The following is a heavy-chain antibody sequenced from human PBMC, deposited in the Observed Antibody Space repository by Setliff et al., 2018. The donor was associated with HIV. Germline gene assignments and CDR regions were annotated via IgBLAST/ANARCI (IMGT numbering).Heavy chain of an antibody. J-gene: IGHJ3*01. CDR1: GFNIRNYW. D-gene: IGHD2-2*02. Sequence: GGSLRLSCVASGFNIRNYWMHWVRQLPGKELVWVSRVNSEGFKTNYADSVRGRFTISRDNGKNTLFLQMNSLRADDTGFYFCARDASDTYTYDDDDLDVWGQGTVVTVSS. CDR3: ARDASDTYTYDDDDLDV. CDR2: VNSEGFKT. V-gene: IGHV3-74*01.